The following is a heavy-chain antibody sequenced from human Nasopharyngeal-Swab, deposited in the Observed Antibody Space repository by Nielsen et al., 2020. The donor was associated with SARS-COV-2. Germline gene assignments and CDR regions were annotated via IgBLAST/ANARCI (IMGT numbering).Heavy chain of an antibody. Sequence: WVRQAPGRRLDWLGWINAGNGNTKYSQKFQGRVTITRDTSASTAYMELSSLRSEDTAVYYCARFSEYSSSTDRDYYGMDVWGQGTTVTVSS. J-gene: IGHJ6*02. V-gene: IGHV1-3*01. D-gene: IGHD6-6*01. CDR3: ARFSEYSSSTDRDYYGMDV. CDR2: INAGNGNT.